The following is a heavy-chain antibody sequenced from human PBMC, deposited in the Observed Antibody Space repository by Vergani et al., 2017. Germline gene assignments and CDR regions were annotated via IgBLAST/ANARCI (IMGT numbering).Heavy chain of an antibody. CDR2: IYYSGST. D-gene: IGHD2-21*02. J-gene: IGHJ3*02. Sequence: QVQLQESGPGLVKPSETLSLTCTVSGSSISSYYWSWIRQPPGKGLEWIGYIYYSGSTNYNPSLKRRVTISVDTSKNQFSLKLSSVTAADTAVYYCARNPYCGGDCYSDAFDIWGQGTMVTVSS. CDR1: GSSISSYY. CDR3: ARNPYCGGDCYSDAFDI. V-gene: IGHV4-59*01.